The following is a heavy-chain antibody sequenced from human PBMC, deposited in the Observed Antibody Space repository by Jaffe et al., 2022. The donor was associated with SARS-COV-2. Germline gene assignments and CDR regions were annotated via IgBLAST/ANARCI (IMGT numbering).Heavy chain of an antibody. V-gene: IGHV4-34*01. D-gene: IGHD3-22*01. CDR3: ARRGVYYDSSGLGGFYYYYYMDV. CDR1: GGSFSGYY. Sequence: QVQLQQWGAGLLKPSETLSLTCAVYGGSFSGYYWSWIRQPPGKGLEWIGEINHSGSTNYNPSLKSRVTISVDTSKNQFSLKLSSVTAADTAVYYCARRGVYYDSSGLGGFYYYYYMDVWGKGTTVTVSS. CDR2: INHSGST. J-gene: IGHJ6*03.